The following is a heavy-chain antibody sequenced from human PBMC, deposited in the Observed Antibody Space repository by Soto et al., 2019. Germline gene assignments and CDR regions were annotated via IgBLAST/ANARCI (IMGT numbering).Heavy chain of an antibody. D-gene: IGHD6-25*01. Sequence: QVQLQESGPGLVKPSQTLSLSCDVYGVSVSSGDYYWSWIRQHAGGGLEWIGYIDRSGSTYYRPSLRCRVIMSVDTSTNQISLRLLSVTAAATAMYYCARDSGGKSENYYGLDVWGHGTTVTFSS. CDR2: IDRSGST. V-gene: IGHV4-31*11. CDR1: GVSVSSGDYY. J-gene: IGHJ6*02. CDR3: ARDSGGKSENYYGLDV.